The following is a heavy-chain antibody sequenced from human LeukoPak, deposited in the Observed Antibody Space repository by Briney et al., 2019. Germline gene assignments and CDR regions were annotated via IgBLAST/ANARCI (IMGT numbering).Heavy chain of an antibody. J-gene: IGHJ4*02. CDR2: ISGSGVTT. Sequence: GGSLRLSCAASGFTFSNYAMRWARQAPGKGLEWVSSISGSGVTTYYADSVKGRFTISRDNSKNTLYLQMNSLKTEDTAVYYCTRDTGARGLDYWGQGTLVTVSS. CDR3: TRDTGARGLDY. V-gene: IGHV3-23*01. D-gene: IGHD4-11*01. CDR1: GFTFSNYA.